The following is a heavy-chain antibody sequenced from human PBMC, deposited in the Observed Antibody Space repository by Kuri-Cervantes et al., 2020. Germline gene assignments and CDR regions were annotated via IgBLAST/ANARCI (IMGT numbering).Heavy chain of an antibody. D-gene: IGHD2-2*01. V-gene: IGHV3-74*01. CDR3: ARDGEDCSRTSCYGGGWFDP. J-gene: IGHJ5*02. CDR2: INSDGSST. Sequence: GESLKISCAASGFTFSNYWMHWVRQAPGKGLVWVSRINSDGSSTSYADSVKGRFTISRDNAKNTLYLQMTSLRAEDTAVYSCARDGEDCSRTSCYGGGWFDPWGQGTLVTVSS. CDR1: GFTFSNYW.